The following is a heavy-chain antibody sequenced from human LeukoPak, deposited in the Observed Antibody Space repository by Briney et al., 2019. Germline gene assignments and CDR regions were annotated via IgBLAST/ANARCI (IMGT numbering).Heavy chain of an antibody. V-gene: IGHV4-39*02. J-gene: IGHJ3*02. CDR2: IYYSGST. D-gene: IGHD3-10*01. Sequence: PSETLSLTCTVSGGSISSSSYYWGWIRQPPGKGLEWIGSIYYSGSTYYNPSLKSRVTISVDTSKNQFSLKLSSVTAADTAVYYCAKDKAGAGFGDAFDIWGQGTMVTVSS. CDR1: GGSISSSSYY. CDR3: AKDKAGAGFGDAFDI.